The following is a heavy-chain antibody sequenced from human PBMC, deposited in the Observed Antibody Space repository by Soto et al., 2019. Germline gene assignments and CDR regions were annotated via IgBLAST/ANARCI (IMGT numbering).Heavy chain of an antibody. V-gene: IGHV1-69*06. Sequence: SVKVACKASGVTFSNSALTWVRQAPGQGLEWMGAIIPLFGTANYAQKFQGRVTITADKSTSTAYMVLSSLRSDDTAVYYCARVDGYRGAASRCLDFWGQGTPVTVSS. CDR2: IIPLFGTA. CDR3: ARVDGYRGAASRCLDF. J-gene: IGHJ4*02. CDR1: GVTFSNSA. D-gene: IGHD5-12*01.